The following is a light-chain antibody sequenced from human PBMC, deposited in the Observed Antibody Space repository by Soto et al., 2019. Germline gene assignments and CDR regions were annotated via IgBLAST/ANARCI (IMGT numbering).Light chain of an antibody. J-gene: IGLJ2*01. CDR1: SSDVGGYNY. V-gene: IGLV2-14*01. CDR3: SSYSCSITRLHVV. Sequence: QSALTQPASVSGSPGQSITISCTGTSSDVGGYNYVSWYQQHPGKAPKLMIYDVSNRPSGVSNRFSGSKSGNTASLTISGLQAEDEVDYYCSSYSCSITRLHVVFGGGTKLTVL. CDR2: DVS.